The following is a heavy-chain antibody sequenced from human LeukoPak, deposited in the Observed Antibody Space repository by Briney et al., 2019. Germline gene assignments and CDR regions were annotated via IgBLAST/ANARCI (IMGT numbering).Heavy chain of an antibody. V-gene: IGHV4-39*01. J-gene: IGHJ4*02. CDR2: IFYSGST. Sequence: TLSLTCTVSGGPISSSSYYWGWIRQPPGKGLEWIGFIFYSGSTYYNPSLKSRVTISVDTSKNQFSLKLSSVTAADTAVYYCARRGYGASRRYFDYWGQGTLVTVSS. CDR3: ARRGYGASRRYFDY. CDR1: GGPISSSSYY. D-gene: IGHD2-15*01.